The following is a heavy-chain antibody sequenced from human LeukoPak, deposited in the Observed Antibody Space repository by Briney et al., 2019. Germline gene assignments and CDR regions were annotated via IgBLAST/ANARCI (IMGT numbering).Heavy chain of an antibody. CDR1: GFTFRNYW. CDR2: IKQDGSEK. J-gene: IGHJ4*02. Sequence: GGSLRLSCAASGFTFRNYWMTWVRQAPGKGLEWVANIKQDGSEKDYVDSVKARFSISRDNAKNSLYLQMNSLRAEDTAVYYCARHSNGWSEGTYWGQGTLVTVTS. D-gene: IGHD6-19*01. V-gene: IGHV3-7*03. CDR3: ARHSNGWSEGTY.